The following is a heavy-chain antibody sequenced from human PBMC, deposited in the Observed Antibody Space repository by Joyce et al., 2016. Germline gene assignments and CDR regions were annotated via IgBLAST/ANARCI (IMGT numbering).Heavy chain of an antibody. CDR2: ISPCYSDT. CDR3: ATTLGYYDILTGYSPFDY. J-gene: IGHJ4*02. D-gene: IGHD3-9*01. V-gene: IGHV5-51*01. CDR1: GYSFTSYW. Sequence: EVQLVQSGAEVKKPGESLKISCKGSGYSFTSYWIVWVRQMPGKGLEWMGIISPCYSDTRYSPSFQGQVTISADKSISTAYLQWSSLKASDTAMYYCATTLGYYDILTGYSPFDYWGQGTLVTVSS.